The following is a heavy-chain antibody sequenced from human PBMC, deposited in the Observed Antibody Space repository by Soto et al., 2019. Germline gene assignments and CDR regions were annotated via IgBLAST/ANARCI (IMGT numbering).Heavy chain of an antibody. D-gene: IGHD2-21*01. Sequence: QVQLVQSGAEVKKPGASVKVSCTAYGYTSIDYYMDWVRQANGQGLEWMGWINTSSGGTHDAQKFQGRVAMTRDTSIGIVKMELSRLKSDETAMYYCEIDRGDDCPAYYFYEFSGMEVWGQGTRVTVSS. V-gene: IGHV1-2*02. CDR3: EIDRGDDCPAYYFYEFSGMEV. CDR2: INTSSGGT. CDR1: GYTSIDYY. J-gene: IGHJ6*02.